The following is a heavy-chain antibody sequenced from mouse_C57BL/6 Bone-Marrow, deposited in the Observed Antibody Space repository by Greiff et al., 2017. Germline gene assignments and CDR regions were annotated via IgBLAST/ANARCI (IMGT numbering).Heavy chain of an antibody. CDR1: GYTFTSYW. V-gene: IGHV1-59*01. D-gene: IGHD4-1*01. Sequence: QVQLQQPGAELVRPGTSVKLSCKASGYTFTSYWMHWVKQRPGQGLEWIGVIDPSDSYTNYNQKFKGKATLTVATSSSTGYMQLSSLTSEDSAVYYCAGDLTGSGFDYWGQGTTLTVSS. J-gene: IGHJ2*01. CDR3: AGDLTGSGFDY. CDR2: IDPSDSYT.